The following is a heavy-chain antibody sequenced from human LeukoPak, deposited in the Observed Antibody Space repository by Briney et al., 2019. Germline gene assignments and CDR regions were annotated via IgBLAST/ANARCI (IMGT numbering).Heavy chain of an antibody. CDR3: ARDPPYWGIDAFDI. CDR1: GFTVSSNY. CDR2: IYSGGST. V-gene: IGHV3-53*01. Sequence: GGSLRLSCAASGFTVSSNYMSWVRQAPGKGLEWVSVIYSGGSTYYADSVKGRFTISRDNSKNTLYLQMNSLRAEDTAVYYCARDPPYWGIDAFDIWGQGTMVTVSS. D-gene: IGHD7-27*01. J-gene: IGHJ3*02.